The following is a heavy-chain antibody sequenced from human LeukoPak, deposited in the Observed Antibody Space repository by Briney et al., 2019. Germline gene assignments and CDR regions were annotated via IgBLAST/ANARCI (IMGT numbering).Heavy chain of an antibody. CDR3: AKDITVVTPRRLVWLASDAFDI. Sequence: RTGGSLRLSCAASGFTFDDYGMSWVRQAPGKGLEWVSGINWNGGSTGYADSVKGRFTISRDNAKNSLYLQMNSLRAEDTALYYCAKDITVVTPRRLVWLASDAFDIWGQGTMVTVSS. CDR1: GFTFDDYG. V-gene: IGHV3-20*04. J-gene: IGHJ3*02. D-gene: IGHD4-23*01. CDR2: INWNGGST.